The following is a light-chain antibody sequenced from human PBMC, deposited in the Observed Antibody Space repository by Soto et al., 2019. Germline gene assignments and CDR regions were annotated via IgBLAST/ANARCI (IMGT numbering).Light chain of an antibody. CDR2: DAS. CDR3: QQYNSYSQT. CDR1: QSISSW. Sequence: DIQLTQSPYTLSAFVGDRVTLTCMASQSISSWLAWDQQKPGKAPKLLIYDASSLESGVPSRFSGSGSGTEFTLTISSLQPDDFATYYCQQYNSYSQTFGQGTKVDI. J-gene: IGKJ1*01. V-gene: IGKV1-5*01.